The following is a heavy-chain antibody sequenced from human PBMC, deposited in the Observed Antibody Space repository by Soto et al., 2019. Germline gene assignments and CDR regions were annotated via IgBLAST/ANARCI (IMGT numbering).Heavy chain of an antibody. Sequence: QVQLVESGGGVVQPGRSLRLSCAVSGFTFSTYAMHWVRQAPGKGLEWVAVISYDGSNTYYADSVKGRFTISRVNMLYLEMKSLKAEDTAVYYCARDQGRSITCQLDYGGQGTLFTVSS. CDR2: ISYDGSNT. CDR3: ARDQGRSITCQLDY. CDR1: GFTFSTYA. V-gene: IGHV3-30-3*01. D-gene: IGHD2-2*01. J-gene: IGHJ4*02.